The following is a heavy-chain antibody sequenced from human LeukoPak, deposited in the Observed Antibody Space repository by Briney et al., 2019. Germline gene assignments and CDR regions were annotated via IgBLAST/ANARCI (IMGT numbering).Heavy chain of an antibody. CDR1: GYTFTSCG. V-gene: IGHV1-18*01. J-gene: IGHJ4*02. CDR2: ISAYNGNT. CDR3: ARAVVVPAAPLEYYFDY. D-gene: IGHD2-2*01. Sequence: ASVKVSCKASGYTFTSCGISWVRQAPGQGLEWMGWISAYNGNTNYAQKLQGRVTMTTDTSTSTAYMELRSLRSDDTAVYYCARAVVVPAAPLEYYFDYWGQGTLVTVSS.